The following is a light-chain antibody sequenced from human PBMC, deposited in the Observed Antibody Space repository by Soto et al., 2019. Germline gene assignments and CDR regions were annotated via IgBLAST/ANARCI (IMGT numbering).Light chain of an antibody. CDR1: QSISSW. CDR3: QQYNSYTIT. CDR2: DAS. V-gene: IGKV1-5*01. J-gene: IGKJ5*01. Sequence: IQMTQSPSTLSASVGDRVTITCRASQSISSWLAWYQQKLGRAPRLLIYDASSLESGVPSRFSGSGYGTEFTLTISSLQPDDFATYYCQQYNSYTITFGQGTRLEI.